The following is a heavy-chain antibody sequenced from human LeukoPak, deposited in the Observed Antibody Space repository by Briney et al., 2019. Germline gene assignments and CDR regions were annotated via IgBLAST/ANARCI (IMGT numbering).Heavy chain of an antibody. J-gene: IGHJ4*02. Sequence: GSLRLSCAVSGGTFSAYWMAWVRQSPGKGLEWVAEINEDGSVKYYVDSMKGRFTISRDNAKNSPYLQMNSLGAEDTAVYYCAKVPRDSDCYWGQGTLVTVSS. D-gene: IGHD2-21*02. CDR1: GGTFSAYW. CDR3: AKVPRDSDCY. CDR2: INEDGSVK. V-gene: IGHV3-7*01.